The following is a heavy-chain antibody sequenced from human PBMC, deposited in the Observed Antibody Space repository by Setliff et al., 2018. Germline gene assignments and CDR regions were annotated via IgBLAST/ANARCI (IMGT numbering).Heavy chain of an antibody. J-gene: IGHJ4*02. CDR2: ISYSGGV. Sequence: SETLSLTCSLSGVTIGGNNYYYWAWIRQPPGKGLEWIGTISYSGGVFYNPSLKSRVAISVDTTKNQFSLQLNSVTAADTAVYYCARDPSSVAARPGYWGQGTLVTVSS. CDR1: GVTIGGNNYYY. D-gene: IGHD6-6*01. CDR3: ARDPSSVAARPGY. V-gene: IGHV4-39*07.